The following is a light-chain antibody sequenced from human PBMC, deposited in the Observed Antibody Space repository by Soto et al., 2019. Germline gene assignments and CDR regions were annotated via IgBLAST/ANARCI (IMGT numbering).Light chain of an antibody. CDR2: EVS. Sequence: QSVLTQPASVSGSPGQSITLSCTGTSSDVGDYNYVSWHQQHPGKAPKLIIYEVSNRPSGVSIRFSGSKSGNTASLTISGLQAEDEADYYCSSYTSRSTWVFGGGTKLTVL. CDR1: SSDVGDYNY. V-gene: IGLV2-14*03. CDR3: SSYTSRSTWV. J-gene: IGLJ3*02.